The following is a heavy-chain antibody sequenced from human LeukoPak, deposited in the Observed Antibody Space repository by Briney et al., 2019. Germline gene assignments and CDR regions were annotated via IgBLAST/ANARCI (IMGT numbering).Heavy chain of an antibody. V-gene: IGHV3-64*01. J-gene: IGHJ3*02. D-gene: IGHD4-11*01. CDR2: ISRNGGST. CDR3: ARSPCAGSNAFDI. Sequence: GGPLSLSCAAPVYTFSSYARHWVRQTPGKGLEYVSAISRNGGSTYYAKSVKCRVTTSRDNSKNTLYLQRGSLTAEDMAVYYCARSPCAGSNAFDIWGQGTMVTVSS. CDR1: VYTFSSYA.